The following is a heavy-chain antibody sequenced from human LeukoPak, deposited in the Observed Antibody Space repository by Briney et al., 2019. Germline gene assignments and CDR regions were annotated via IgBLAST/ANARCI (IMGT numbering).Heavy chain of an antibody. CDR2: NSSSGSTI. D-gene: IGHD3-10*02. CDR3: AELGTTMIGGV. CDR1: GFTFSSYE. Sequence: PGVSLRLSCAASGFTFSSYEMNWVRQAPGKGLEWVSYNSSSGSTIYYADSVKGRFTISRDNAKNSLYLQMNSLRAEDTAVYYCAELGTTMIGGVWGKGTTVTISS. V-gene: IGHV3-48*03. J-gene: IGHJ6*04.